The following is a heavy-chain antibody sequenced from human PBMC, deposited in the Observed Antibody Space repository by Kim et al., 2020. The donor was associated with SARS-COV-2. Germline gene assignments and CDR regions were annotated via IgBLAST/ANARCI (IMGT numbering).Heavy chain of an antibody. D-gene: IGHD6-13*01. V-gene: IGHV4-34*01. CDR1: GGSFSGYY. CDR3: ATMRRRHSSSWYSTGAFDI. J-gene: IGHJ3*02. Sequence: SETLSLTCAVYGGSFSGYYWSWIRQPPGKGLEWIGEINHSGSTNYNPSLKSRVTISVDTSKNQFSLKLSSVTAADTAVYYCATMRRRHSSSWYSTGAFDIWGQGTMVTVSS. CDR2: INHSGST.